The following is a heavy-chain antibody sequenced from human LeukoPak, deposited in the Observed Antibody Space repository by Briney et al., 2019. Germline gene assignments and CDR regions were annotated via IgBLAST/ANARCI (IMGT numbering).Heavy chain of an antibody. Sequence: SETLSLTCAVYGGSFSGYYWSWIRQHPGKGLEWIGYIYYSGSTYYNPSLKSRVTISVDTSKNQFSLKLSSVTAADTAVYYCARSRTVTPDYWGQGTLVTVSS. CDR1: GGSFSGYY. CDR2: IYYSGST. J-gene: IGHJ4*02. V-gene: IGHV4-31*11. D-gene: IGHD1/OR15-1a*01. CDR3: ARSRTVTPDY.